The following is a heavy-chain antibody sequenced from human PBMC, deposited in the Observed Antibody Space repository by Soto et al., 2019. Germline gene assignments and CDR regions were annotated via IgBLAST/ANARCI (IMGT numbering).Heavy chain of an antibody. D-gene: IGHD3-3*01. J-gene: IGHJ6*02. CDR2: IYTSGST. V-gene: IGHV4-4*07. CDR3: ARDRRITIFGVVWDYYYYGMDV. Sequence: SETLSLTCTVSGGSISSYYWSWIRQPAGKGLEWIGRIYTSGSTNYNPSLKSRVTMSVDTSKNQFSLKLSPVTAADTAVYYCARDRRITIFGVVWDYYYYGMDVWGQGTTVTVSS. CDR1: GGSISSYY.